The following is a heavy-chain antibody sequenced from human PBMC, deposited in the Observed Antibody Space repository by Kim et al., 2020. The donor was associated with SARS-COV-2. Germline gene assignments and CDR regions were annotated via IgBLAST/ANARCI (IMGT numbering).Heavy chain of an antibody. Sequence: GGSLRLSCGTSGFTFSIYAMSWVRQAPGKGLQWVSGISGNGIHTYYADSVKGRVTFSRDNSKNTLYLQMNRLRAEDTAIYYCVKSIDRSGYNFERGGDLWGQGTLVSVS. CDR2: ISGNGIHT. D-gene: IGHD3-22*01. CDR1: GFTFSIYA. V-gene: IGHV3-23*01. CDR3: VKSIDRSGYNFERGGDL. J-gene: IGHJ5*02.